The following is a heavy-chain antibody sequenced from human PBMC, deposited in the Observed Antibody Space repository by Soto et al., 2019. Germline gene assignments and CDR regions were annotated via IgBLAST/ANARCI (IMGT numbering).Heavy chain of an antibody. Sequence: EVQLVESGGGLVQPGGSLRLSCAASGFSVSRMSWIRQAPGKGLNWVSVIYSDFDTYYTDSVKDRFSISRDNSKNTVYLQMNSLRVEDTAVYYCVREREGDGYAELWGQGTLVTVSS. J-gene: IGHJ4*02. CDR3: VREREGDGYAEL. CDR1: GFSVSR. V-gene: IGHV3-66*01. D-gene: IGHD5-12*01. CDR2: IYSDFDT.